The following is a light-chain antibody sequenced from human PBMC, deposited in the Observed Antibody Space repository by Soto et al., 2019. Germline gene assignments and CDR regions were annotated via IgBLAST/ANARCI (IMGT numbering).Light chain of an antibody. CDR3: QQYYSYSYT. J-gene: IGKJ2*01. CDR1: QSINDW. V-gene: IGKV1-5*03. Sequence: DIQMTQSPSTLSASVGDGVTITCRASQSINDWLAWYQQKPGKAPKLLIYQASRLETGVPSRFSGSGSGTEFTLTISSLQPDDFATYYCQQYYSYSYTFGQGTKLEI. CDR2: QAS.